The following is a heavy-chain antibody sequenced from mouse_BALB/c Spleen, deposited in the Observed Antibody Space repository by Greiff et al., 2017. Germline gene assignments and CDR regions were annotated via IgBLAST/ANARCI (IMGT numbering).Heavy chain of an antibody. Sequence: EVKLVESGGGLVKPGGSLKLSCAASGFTFSSYAMSWVRQSPEKRLEWVAEISSGSSTIYYADTVKGRFTISRDNPKNTLFLQMTSLRSEDTAMYYCARGPFITTAHYYAMDYWGQGTSVTVSS. CDR2: ISSGSSTI. D-gene: IGHD1-2*01. J-gene: IGHJ4*01. CDR1: GFTFSSYA. CDR3: ARGPFITTAHYYAMDY. V-gene: IGHV5-17*02.